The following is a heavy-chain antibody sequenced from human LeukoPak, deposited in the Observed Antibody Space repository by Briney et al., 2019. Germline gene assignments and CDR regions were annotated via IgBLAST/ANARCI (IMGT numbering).Heavy chain of an antibody. Sequence: ASVKVSCKASGYTFTGYYMHWVRQAPGQGLEWMGWINPNSGGTNYAQKFQGRVTMTRDTSISTAYMELSRLRSDDTAVYYCARDRVEMDVLALDIWGQGTMVTVSS. CDR2: INPNSGGT. V-gene: IGHV1-2*02. J-gene: IGHJ3*02. D-gene: IGHD5-24*01. CDR3: ARDRVEMDVLALDI. CDR1: GYTFTGYY.